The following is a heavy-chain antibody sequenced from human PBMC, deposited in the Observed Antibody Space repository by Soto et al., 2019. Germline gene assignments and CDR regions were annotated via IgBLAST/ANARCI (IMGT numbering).Heavy chain of an antibody. CDR2: INPSGGST. J-gene: IGHJ4*02. V-gene: IGHV1-46*01. D-gene: IGHD6-13*01. Sequence: ASVKVSCKASGYTFTSYYMHWVRQAPGQGLEWMGIINPSGGSTSYAQKFQGRVTMTRDTSTSTVYMELSSLRSEDTAVYYCAKSSSWYDGGSRYFDYWGRGTLVTVSS. CDR3: AKSSSWYDGGSRYFDY. CDR1: GYTFTSYY.